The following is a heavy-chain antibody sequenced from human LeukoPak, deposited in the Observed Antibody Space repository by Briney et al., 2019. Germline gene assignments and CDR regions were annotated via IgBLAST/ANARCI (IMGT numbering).Heavy chain of an antibody. V-gene: IGHV3-74*01. CDR3: ARGRPHGNDY. J-gene: IGHJ4*02. CDR2: IASDGSST. CDR1: GFTFSSYW. D-gene: IGHD4-23*01. Sequence: GGSLRLSCAASGFTFSSYWMNWVRQAPGKGLVWVSRIASDGSSTTYAASVKGRFSISRDNAKNTLYLQMNSLRVEDTAVYYCARGRPHGNDYWGQGTLVTVSS.